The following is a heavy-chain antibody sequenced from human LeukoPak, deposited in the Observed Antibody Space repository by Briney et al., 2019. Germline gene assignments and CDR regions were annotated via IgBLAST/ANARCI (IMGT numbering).Heavy chain of an antibody. D-gene: IGHD3-9*01. CDR2: IYSGGNT. J-gene: IGHJ4*02. Sequence: GGSLRLSCAASGFTVSSNYMSWVRQAPGKGLEWVSIIYSGGNTYYADSVEGRFTVSRDGSKNTLPLQMNSLRAADTAVYYCVSHSDSLTSYSFDYWGRGTLVTVSS. CDR1: GFTVSSNY. V-gene: IGHV3-53*01. CDR3: VSHSDSLTSYSFDY.